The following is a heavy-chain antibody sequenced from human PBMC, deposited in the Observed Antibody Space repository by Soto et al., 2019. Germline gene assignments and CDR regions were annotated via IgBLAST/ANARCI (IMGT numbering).Heavy chain of an antibody. J-gene: IGHJ4*02. D-gene: IGHD1-26*01. Sequence: SETLSLTCTVSGASITFGGYSWSWIRQTPGKGLEWIGYINHLETTFYNPSFESRLTLSIDRAKNQFSLKLHSMSATDRAVYFCARGGGSDSFDYWGQGSLVTVSS. CDR3: ARGGGSDSFDY. V-gene: IGHV4-30-2*01. CDR1: GASITFGGYS. CDR2: INHLETT.